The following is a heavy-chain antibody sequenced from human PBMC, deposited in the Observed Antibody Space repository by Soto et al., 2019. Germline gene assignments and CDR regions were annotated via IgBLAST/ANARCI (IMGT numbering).Heavy chain of an antibody. CDR1: GFTFSSYG. D-gene: IGHD3-22*01. CDR2: ISYDGSNK. V-gene: IGHV3-30*18. J-gene: IGHJ3*02. Sequence: GGSLRLSCAASGFTFSSYGMHWVRQAPGKGLEWVAVISYDGSNKYYADSVKGRFTIARDTSKSTLYLQMNSLRAEDTAVYYCAKNYYDSSGYYSYDAFDIWGQGTMVTVSS. CDR3: AKNYYDSSGYYSYDAFDI.